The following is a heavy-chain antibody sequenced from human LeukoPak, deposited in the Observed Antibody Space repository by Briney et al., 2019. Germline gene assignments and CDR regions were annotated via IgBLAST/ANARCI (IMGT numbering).Heavy chain of an antibody. V-gene: IGHV4-4*02. CDR2: IQTSGRT. Sequence: SETLSLTCDVSGDSISERDWWTWVRQAPEKGLEWLGEIQTSGRTNFNPSLKSRVTISVDTSKNQFSLKLSSVTAADTAVYYCARGEGTVTTFYWGQGTLVTVSS. CDR1: GDSISERDW. J-gene: IGHJ4*02. D-gene: IGHD4-17*01. CDR3: ARGEGTVTTFY.